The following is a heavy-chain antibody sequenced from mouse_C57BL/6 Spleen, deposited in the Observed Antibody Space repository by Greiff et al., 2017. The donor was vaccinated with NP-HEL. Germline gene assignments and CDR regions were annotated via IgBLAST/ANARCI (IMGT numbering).Heavy chain of an antibody. CDR3: ARRDYSKYEDAMDY. Sequence: VQLQQPGAELVKPGASVKLSCKASGYTFTSYWMQWVKQRPGQGLEWIGEIDPSDSYTNYNQKFKGKATLTVDTSSSTAYMQLSSLTSEDSAVYYCARRDYSKYEDAMDYWGQGTSVTVSS. D-gene: IGHD2-5*01. J-gene: IGHJ4*01. V-gene: IGHV1-50*01. CDR1: GYTFTSYW. CDR2: IDPSDSYT.